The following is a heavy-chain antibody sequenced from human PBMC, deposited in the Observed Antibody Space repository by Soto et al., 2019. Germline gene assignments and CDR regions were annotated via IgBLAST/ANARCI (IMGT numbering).Heavy chain of an antibody. CDR1: GGSISSYY. J-gene: IGHJ5*02. Sequence: QVQLQESGPGLVKPSETLSLTCTVSGGSISSYYWSWIRQPPGKGLEWIGYIYYSGSTNYNPSLTSRVTISVDTSKNQFSLKLSSVTAADTAVYYCARHLPLGPECVGFDPWGQGTLVTVSS. D-gene: IGHD3-16*01. CDR2: IYYSGST. CDR3: ARHLPLGPECVGFDP. V-gene: IGHV4-59*08.